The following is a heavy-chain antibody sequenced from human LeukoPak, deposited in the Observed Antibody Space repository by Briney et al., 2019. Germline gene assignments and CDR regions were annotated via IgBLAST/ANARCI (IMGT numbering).Heavy chain of an antibody. Sequence: PSETLSLTCTVSGGSISSGDYYWSWIRQPPGKGLEWIGYIYYSGSTYYNPSLKSRVTISVDTSKNQFSLKLSSVTAADTAVYYCARLGGYSYGYFDYWGQGTLVTVSS. CDR3: ARLGGYSYGYFDY. J-gene: IGHJ4*02. D-gene: IGHD5-18*01. V-gene: IGHV4-30-4*02. CDR1: GGSISSGDYY. CDR2: IYYSGST.